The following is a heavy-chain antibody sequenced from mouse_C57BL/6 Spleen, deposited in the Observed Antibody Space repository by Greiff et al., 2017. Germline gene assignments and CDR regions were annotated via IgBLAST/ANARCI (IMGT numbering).Heavy chain of an antibody. J-gene: IGHJ2*01. Sequence: QVQLKQPGAELVRPGSSVKLSCKASGYTFTSYWMHWVKQRPIQGLEWIGNIDPSDSETHYNQKFKDKATLTVDKSSSTAYMQLSSLTSEDSAVYYCARGYSYYFDYWGQGTTLTVSS. CDR3: ARGYSYYFDY. D-gene: IGHD2-3*01. CDR1: GYTFTSYW. V-gene: IGHV1-52*01. CDR2: IDPSDSET.